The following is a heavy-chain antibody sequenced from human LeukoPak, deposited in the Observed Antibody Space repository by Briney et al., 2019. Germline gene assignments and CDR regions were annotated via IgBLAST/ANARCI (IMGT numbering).Heavy chain of an antibody. J-gene: IGHJ4*02. CDR2: IIPIFGTA. CDR3: AREGYDYSKPDY. V-gene: IGHV1-69*13. Sequence: SVKVSCKASGGTFSSYAISWVRQAPGQGLEWMGGIIPIFGTANYAQKFQGRVTITADESTSTAYMELSSLRSEDTAVYYCAREGYDYSKPDYWVQGTLVSVSS. CDR1: GGTFSSYA. D-gene: IGHD4-11*01.